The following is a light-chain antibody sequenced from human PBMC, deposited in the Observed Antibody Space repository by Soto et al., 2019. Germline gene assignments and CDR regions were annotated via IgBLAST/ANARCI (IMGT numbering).Light chain of an antibody. J-gene: IGLJ1*01. CDR3: SSYTTTNTYV. Sequence: QSVLIQPASVSGSPGRSITISCTGTSSDVGGYNYVSWYQQHPGKAPKLMIYEVSNRPSGVSNRFSGSKSGNTASLTISGLQAEDEGDYYCSSYTTTNTYVFGSGTKVTVL. CDR1: SSDVGGYNY. V-gene: IGLV2-14*01. CDR2: EVS.